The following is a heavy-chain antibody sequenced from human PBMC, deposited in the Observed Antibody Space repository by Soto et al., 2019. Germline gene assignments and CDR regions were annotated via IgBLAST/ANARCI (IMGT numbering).Heavy chain of an antibody. V-gene: IGHV3-7*03. J-gene: IGHJ6*02. Sequence: EVQLVESGGGLVQPGGSLRVSCAASGFTFSSYWMSWVRQAPGKGLEWVANIKQDGGEKKYVDSVKGRFIISRDNAKNSLYLQMNSLRAEDTAVYYCAKTSVLLPAATNRGAPYNYYALDVWGRGTKVTVSS. D-gene: IGHD2-2*01. CDR2: IKQDGGEK. CDR3: AKTSVLLPAATNRGAPYNYYALDV. CDR1: GFTFSSYW.